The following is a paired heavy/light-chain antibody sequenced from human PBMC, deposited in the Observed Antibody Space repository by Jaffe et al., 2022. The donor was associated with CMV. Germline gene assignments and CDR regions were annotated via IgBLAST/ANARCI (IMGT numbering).Light chain of an antibody. CDR3: QSADSSGTSLV. J-gene: IGLJ2*01. V-gene: IGLV3-25*03. Sequence: SYELTQPPSVSLSPGQTARITCSGDALPMQYSYWYQQKSGQAPVLVIYKDSERPSGIPERFSGSSSGTTVTLTISGVQAEDEADYYCQSADSSGTSLVFGGGTKLTVL. CDR2: KDS. CDR1: ALPMQY.
Heavy chain of an antibody. Sequence: EVQLLQSEAEVKKPGESLKISCKGTGYSFANYWIAWVRQMPGKGLEWMGIIYPGHSDTRYSPSFEGQVTISADKSISTAYLQWSSLKASDTAIYYCASVFPNSGPYTPHWYFDLWGRGTLVTVSS. V-gene: IGHV5-51*01. J-gene: IGHJ2*01. D-gene: IGHD2-2*02. CDR3: ASVFPNSGPYTPHWYFDL. CDR1: GYSFANYW. CDR2: IYPGHSDT.